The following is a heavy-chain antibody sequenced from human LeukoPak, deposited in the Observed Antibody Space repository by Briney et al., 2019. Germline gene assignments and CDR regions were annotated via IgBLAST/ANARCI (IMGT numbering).Heavy chain of an antibody. J-gene: IGHJ4*02. Sequence: SETLSLTCTVSGGSISSSSYYWGWIRQPPGKGLEWIGSIYYSGSTYYNPSLKSRVTISVDTSKNQFSLKLSSVTAADTAVYYCARRYSGSPDILDYWGQGTLVTVSS. D-gene: IGHD1-26*01. CDR3: ARRYSGSPDILDY. CDR2: IYYSGST. V-gene: IGHV4-39*01. CDR1: GGSISSSSYY.